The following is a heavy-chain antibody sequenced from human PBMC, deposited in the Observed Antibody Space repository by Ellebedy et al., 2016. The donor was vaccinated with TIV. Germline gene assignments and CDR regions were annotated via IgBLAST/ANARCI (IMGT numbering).Heavy chain of an antibody. Sequence: GESLKIPCATSGLSFRDHFLEWVRQAPGEGLELVGRIGAKANSHFTQYTASVKGRFTISSDDSKNSLSLQMNSLNTEDTALYYCARIGYSSSDFDFWGQGTLVTVSS. V-gene: IGHV3-72*01. CDR2: IGAKANSHFT. D-gene: IGHD4-23*01. CDR1: GLSFRDHF. J-gene: IGHJ4*02. CDR3: ARIGYSSSDFDF.